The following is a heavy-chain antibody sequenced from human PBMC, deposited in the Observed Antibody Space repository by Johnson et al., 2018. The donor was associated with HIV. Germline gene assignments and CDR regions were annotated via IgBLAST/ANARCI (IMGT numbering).Heavy chain of an antibody. J-gene: IGHJ3*02. CDR1: GFTFRNHW. V-gene: IGHV3-7*03. CDR3: AKDKRRDRVGATGWVAFDI. D-gene: IGHD1-26*01. CDR2: IKQDGSEK. Sequence: VQLVESGGGLVQPGGSLRLSCAASGFTFRNHWMSWVRQAPGKGLEWVTNIKQDGSEKYYVDSVKGRFTISRDNAKNSLYLQMNSLRAEDTALYYCAKDKRRDRVGATGWVAFDIWGQGTMVTVSS.